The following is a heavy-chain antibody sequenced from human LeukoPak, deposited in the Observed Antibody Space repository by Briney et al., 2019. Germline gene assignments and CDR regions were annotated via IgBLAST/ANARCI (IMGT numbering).Heavy chain of an antibody. CDR3: ARAYSGSYVDY. CDR1: GFTVSSNY. Sequence: PGGSLGLSCAASGFTVSSNYMSWVRQAPGKGLECVSVIYSGGSTYYADSVKGRFIISRDNSKNTIYLQMNSLRAEDTAVYYCARAYSGSYVDYWGQGTLVTVSP. D-gene: IGHD1-26*01. J-gene: IGHJ4*02. V-gene: IGHV3-66*01. CDR2: IYSGGST.